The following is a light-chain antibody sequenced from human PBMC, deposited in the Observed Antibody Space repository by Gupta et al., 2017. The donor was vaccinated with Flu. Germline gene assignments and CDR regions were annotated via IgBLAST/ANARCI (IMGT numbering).Light chain of an antibody. CDR1: QGISNF. V-gene: IGKV1-33*01. Sequence: DIQMTQSPSSLSASVGDRVTITCQASQGISNFLSWYQQKPGKAPKLLIRDTSTLETGVPSRFSGSGSETYFTFTISSLQPEDFATYYCQQYDNVALTFGGGTKVEIK. CDR3: QQYDNVALT. J-gene: IGKJ4*01. CDR2: DTS.